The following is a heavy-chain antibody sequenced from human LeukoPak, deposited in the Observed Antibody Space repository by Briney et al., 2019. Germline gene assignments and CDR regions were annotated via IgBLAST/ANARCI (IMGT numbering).Heavy chain of an antibody. Sequence: GGSLRLSCAASGFTFSSYWMHWVRQAPGQGLVWVSRINSDGSSTSYADSVKGRFTISRDNAKNTLYLQMNSLRAEDTAVYYCARGGHYYDSSGYYLAGDYWGQGTLLTVSS. CDR3: ARGGHYYDSSGYYLAGDY. J-gene: IGHJ4*02. CDR2: INSDGSST. D-gene: IGHD3-22*01. CDR1: GFTFSSYW. V-gene: IGHV3-74*01.